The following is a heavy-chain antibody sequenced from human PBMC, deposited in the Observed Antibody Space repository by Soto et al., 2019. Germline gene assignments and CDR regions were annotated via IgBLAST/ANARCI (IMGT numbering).Heavy chain of an antibody. CDR2: IGGSGGST. D-gene: IGHD6-6*01. Sequence: PGGSLRLSCVASGFTFTSYAMSWVRQAPGKGLEWVSGIGGSGGSTYYTDSVKGRFTISRDNSKNMLYLQMNSLSAEDTAVYYCAKGIGVRPGTFDYWGQGTLVTVSS. CDR3: AKGIGVRPGTFDY. J-gene: IGHJ4*02. CDR1: GFTFTSYA. V-gene: IGHV3-23*01.